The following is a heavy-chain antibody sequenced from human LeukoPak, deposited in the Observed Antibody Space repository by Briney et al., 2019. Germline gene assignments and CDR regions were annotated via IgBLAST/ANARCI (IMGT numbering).Heavy chain of an antibody. CDR1: DYTFTSYG. J-gene: IGHJ3*02. CDR2: INPNSGGT. Sequence: EASVKVPCKASDYTFTSYGLSWVRQAPGQGLEWMGWINPNSGGTNYAQKFQGRVTMTRDTSISTAYMELSRLRSDDTAVYYCAREGRGWAFDIWGQGTMVTVSS. D-gene: IGHD2-15*01. CDR3: AREGRGWAFDI. V-gene: IGHV1-2*02.